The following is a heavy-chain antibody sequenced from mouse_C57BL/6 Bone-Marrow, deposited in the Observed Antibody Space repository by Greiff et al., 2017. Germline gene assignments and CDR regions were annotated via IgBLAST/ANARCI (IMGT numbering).Heavy chain of an antibody. J-gene: IGHJ4*01. CDR1: GYTFTDYE. V-gene: IGHV1-15*01. CDR3: TRWVPFYAMDY. D-gene: IGHD2-14*01. Sequence: VQLQQSGAELVRPGASVTLSCKASGYTFTDYEMHWVKQTPVHGLEWIGAIDPETGGTAYNQKFKGKAILTADKSSSTAYMELRSLTSEDSAVYCCTRWVPFYAMDYWGQGTSVTVSS. CDR2: IDPETGGT.